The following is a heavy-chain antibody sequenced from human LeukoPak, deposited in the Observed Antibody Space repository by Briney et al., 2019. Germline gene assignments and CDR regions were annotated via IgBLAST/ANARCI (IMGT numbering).Heavy chain of an antibody. D-gene: IGHD3-22*01. CDR3: AKVRLPYDSSGYYEAAPPDY. CDR1: GFASSSYG. J-gene: IGHJ4*02. CDR2: IWYDGSSK. Sequence: PAGSLRLSCAASGFASSSYGTHWVRQAPGKGLEWLAVIWYDGSSKYYADSVKGRFTISRHNSKNTLYLQMNSLRSEDTAVYLCAKVRLPYDSSGYYEAAPPDYWGQGTLVTVSS. V-gene: IGHV3-33*06.